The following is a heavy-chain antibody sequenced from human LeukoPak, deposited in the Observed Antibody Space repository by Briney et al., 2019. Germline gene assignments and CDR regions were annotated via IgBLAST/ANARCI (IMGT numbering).Heavy chain of an antibody. CDR3: ARVCYYDSSGYAP. D-gene: IGHD3-22*01. CDR2: IYSGGST. CDR1: GFTVSSNY. J-gene: IGHJ5*02. Sequence: GGSLRLSCAASGFTVSSNYMSWVRQAPGKGPEWVSVIYSGGSTYYADSVKGRFTISRDNSKNTLYLQMNSLRAEDTAVYYCARVCYYDSSGYAPWGQGTLVTVSS. V-gene: IGHV3-53*01.